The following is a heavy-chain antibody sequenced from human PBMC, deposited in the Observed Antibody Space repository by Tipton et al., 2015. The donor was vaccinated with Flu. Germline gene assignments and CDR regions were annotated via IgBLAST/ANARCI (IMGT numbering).Heavy chain of an antibody. V-gene: IGHV4-59*01. J-gene: IGHJ3*02. CDR2: IYYSGSS. CDR1: GDSINSYY. Sequence: GLVKPSETLSLTCTVSGDSINSYYWSWIRQPPGRGLEWIGYIYYSGSSTYNPSLKSRVTISLDRSKKQFSLKVNSVTAADTAVYYCARVPFGSGTYYKTDPFDIWGQGTMVTVSS. CDR3: ARVPFGSGTYYKTDPFDI. D-gene: IGHD3-10*01.